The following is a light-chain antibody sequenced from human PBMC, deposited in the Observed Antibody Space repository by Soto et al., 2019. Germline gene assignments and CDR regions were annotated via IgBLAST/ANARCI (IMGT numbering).Light chain of an antibody. V-gene: IGKV3-11*01. J-gene: IGKJ5*01. Sequence: EIVVTQSPATLSLSPGERATLSCRASQSVSSSLAWYQQKPGQAPRLLIYDASNRATGIPARLRGSGSGTDFTLTISSLEPEDFAVYYCQQRSNWVTFGQGTRLEIK. CDR1: QSVSSS. CDR3: QQRSNWVT. CDR2: DAS.